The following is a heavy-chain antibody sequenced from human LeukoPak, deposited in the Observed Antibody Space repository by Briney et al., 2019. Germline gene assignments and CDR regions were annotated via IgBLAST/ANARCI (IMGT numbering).Heavy chain of an antibody. CDR3: ARARLGSSASADC. J-gene: IGHJ4*02. CDR2: INPSGGSA. CDR1: GYTFTSYH. Sequence: GASVKVSCKASGYTFTSYHMHWVRQAPGQGLEWMGVINPSGGSATYAQKFQGRVTITRDTSTSTVYMEVSSLRSEDTAVYYCARARLGSSASADCWGQGTLVTVSS. V-gene: IGHV1-46*01. D-gene: IGHD6-19*01.